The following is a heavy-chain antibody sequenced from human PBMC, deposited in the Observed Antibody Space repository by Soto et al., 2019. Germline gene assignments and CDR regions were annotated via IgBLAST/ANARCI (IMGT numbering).Heavy chain of an antibody. CDR1: GYTSTSLD. D-gene: IGHD3-16*02. V-gene: IGHV1-8*02. CDR3: IIGGVFVLDAFDI. J-gene: IGHJ3*02. Sequence: ASVKVSCKASGYTSTSLDINWARQATGQGLEWMGWLNPNSNNTAYAQKFQGRVIMTWDTSRSTTYLELGSLRSEDTAVYYCIIGGVFVLDAFDIWGPGTMVTVSS. CDR2: LNPNSNNT.